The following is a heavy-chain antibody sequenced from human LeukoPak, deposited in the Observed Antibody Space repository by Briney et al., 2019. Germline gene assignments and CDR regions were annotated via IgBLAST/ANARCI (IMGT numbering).Heavy chain of an antibody. Sequence: PGGSLRLSCAASGFTFSSYGMHWVRQAPGKGLEWVAVISYDGSNKYYADSVKGRFTISRDNSRNTLYLQMNSLRAEDTAVYYCAKNPSTAMARPVDYWGQGTLVTVSS. CDR3: AKNPSTAMARPVDY. CDR2: ISYDGSNK. D-gene: IGHD5-18*01. V-gene: IGHV3-30*18. CDR1: GFTFSSYG. J-gene: IGHJ4*02.